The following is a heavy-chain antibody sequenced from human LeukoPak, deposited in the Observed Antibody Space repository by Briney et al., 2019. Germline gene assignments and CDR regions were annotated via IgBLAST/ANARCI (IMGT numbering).Heavy chain of an antibody. J-gene: IGHJ4*02. CDR1: GYTFTGYY. CDR3: ASRPYSGSYPGSDY. Sequence: ASVKVSCKASGYTFTGYYMHWVRQAPGQGLEWMGWINPNSGGTNYPQKFQGRVTMTRDTSISTAYMELSRLRSDDTAVYYCASRPYSGSYPGSDYWGQGTLVTVSS. CDR2: INPNSGGT. D-gene: IGHD1-26*01. V-gene: IGHV1-2*02.